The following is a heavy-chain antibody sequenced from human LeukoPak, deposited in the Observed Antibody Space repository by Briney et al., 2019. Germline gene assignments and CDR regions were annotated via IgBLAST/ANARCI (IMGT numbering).Heavy chain of an antibody. Sequence: SETLSLTCAVYGGSFSGYYWSWIRQPPGKGLEWIGYIYYSGSTNYNPSLKGRVAISVDTSKNQFSLKMSSVTAADTAVYYCARGDNHYDYWGQGTLVTVSS. CDR2: IYYSGST. CDR3: ARGDNHYDY. D-gene: IGHD4-23*01. J-gene: IGHJ4*02. CDR1: GGSFSGYY. V-gene: IGHV4-59*01.